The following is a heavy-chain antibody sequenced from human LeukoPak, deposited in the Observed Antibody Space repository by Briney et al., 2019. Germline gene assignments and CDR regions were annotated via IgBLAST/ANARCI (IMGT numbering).Heavy chain of an antibody. CDR2: IKQGGSEK. CDR1: GFTFSDYL. J-gene: IGHJ6*04. CDR3: ARGHYGMDV. Sequence: PGGSLRLSCSASGFTFSDYLMTWVRQAPGKGLERVANIKQGGSEKYYVDSVKGRFTISRDNAKNSLYLQMNSLRAEDTAVYSCARGHYGMDVWGKGTTVTVSS. V-gene: IGHV3-7*01.